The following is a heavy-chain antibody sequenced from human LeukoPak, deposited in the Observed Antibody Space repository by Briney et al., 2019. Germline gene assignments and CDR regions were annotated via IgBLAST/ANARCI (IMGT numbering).Heavy chain of an antibody. CDR3: ARGLYDILTGYDWFDP. CDR2: ISSSSSYI. D-gene: IGHD3-9*01. CDR1: GFTFSSYS. V-gene: IGHV3-21*01. Sequence: GGSLRLSCAASGFTFSSYSMNWVRQAPGKGLEWVSSISSSSSYIYYADSVKGRFTISRDNAKNSLYLQMNSLRAEDTAVYYCARGLYDILTGYDWFDPWGQGTLVTVSS. J-gene: IGHJ5*02.